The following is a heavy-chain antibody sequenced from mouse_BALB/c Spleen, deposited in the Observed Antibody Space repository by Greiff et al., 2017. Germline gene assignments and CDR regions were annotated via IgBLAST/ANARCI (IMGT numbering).Heavy chain of an antibody. CDR2: ISYSGST. J-gene: IGHJ3*01. Sequence: EVQLQQSGPGLVKPSQSLSLTCTVTGYSITSDYAWNWIRQFPGNKLEWMGYISYSGSTSYNPSLKSRISITRDTSKNQFFLQLNSVTTEDTATYYCEGYGAYWGQGTLVTVSA. CDR1: GYSITSDYA. CDR3: EGYGAY. D-gene: IGHD1-1*02. V-gene: IGHV3-2*02.